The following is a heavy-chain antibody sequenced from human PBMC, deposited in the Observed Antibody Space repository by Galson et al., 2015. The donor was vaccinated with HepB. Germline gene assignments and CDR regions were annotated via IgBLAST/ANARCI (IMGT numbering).Heavy chain of an antibody. Sequence: SVKVSCKASGYSFSNYGISWVRQAPGQGLEWMGWISAFNDDTKYAQNFEDRVTMTTDTLSSIAYMEVRGLTSDDTAVYFCAREVGTYYDLWSGYDGALHVWGQGTTVIVSS. CDR1: GYSFSNYG. CDR2: ISAFNDDT. J-gene: IGHJ3*01. D-gene: IGHD3-3*01. CDR3: AREVGTYYDLWSGYDGALHV. V-gene: IGHV1-18*01.